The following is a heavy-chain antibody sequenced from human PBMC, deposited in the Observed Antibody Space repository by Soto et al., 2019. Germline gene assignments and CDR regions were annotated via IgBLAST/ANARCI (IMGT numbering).Heavy chain of an antibody. CDR3: AKATPRTLYSFDF. CDR2: ISTSGGST. V-gene: IGHV3-23*01. Sequence: EVQLLESGGGLVQPGGSLRLSCEASGVTVSSYAMNWVRQAQGKGLEWVSVISTSGGSTNYADSVQGRFAISRDNSKNSLYLQMNSLRADDTAVDYCAKATPRTLYSFDFWGQGTLVTVSS. J-gene: IGHJ4*02. CDR1: GVTVSSYA.